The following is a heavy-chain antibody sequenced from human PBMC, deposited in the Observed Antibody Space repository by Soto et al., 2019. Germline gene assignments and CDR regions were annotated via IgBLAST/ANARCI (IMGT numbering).Heavy chain of an antibody. Sequence: QITLKESGPTLVKPTQTLTLTCTFSGFSLSTSGVGVGWIRQPPGKALEWLALIYWDDDKRYSPSLKSRLTITKDTSKNPVVLTMTNMDPVDTATYYCAHSTVTTGSGGWFDPWGQGTLVTVSS. J-gene: IGHJ5*02. D-gene: IGHD4-17*01. CDR1: GFSLSTSGVG. CDR3: AHSTVTTGSGGWFDP. V-gene: IGHV2-5*02. CDR2: IYWDDDK.